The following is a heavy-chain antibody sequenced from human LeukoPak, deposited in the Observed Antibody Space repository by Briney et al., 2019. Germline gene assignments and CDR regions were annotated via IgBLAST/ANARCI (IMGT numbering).Heavy chain of an antibody. V-gene: IGHV4-59*01. Sequence: SEPLSLTCTVSGGSISSYYWSWIRQPPGEGLEWIGYIYYSGSTNYNPSLKSRVTISVDTSKNQFSLKLSSVTAADTAVYYCARDGCGGDCYSGPAGFDPWGQGTLVTVSS. J-gene: IGHJ5*02. CDR1: GGSISSYY. D-gene: IGHD2-21*02. CDR3: ARDGCGGDCYSGPAGFDP. CDR2: IYYSGST.